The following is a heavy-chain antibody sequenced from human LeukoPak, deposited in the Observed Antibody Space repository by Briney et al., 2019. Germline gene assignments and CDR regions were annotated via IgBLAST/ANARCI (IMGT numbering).Heavy chain of an antibody. Sequence: SETLSLTCAVSGGSISSSNWWSWVRQPPGKGLEWIGEINHSGSTNYNPSLKSRVTISVDTSKNQFSLKLSSVTAADTAVYYCARGLDSSGYSDYWGQGTLVTVSS. CDR1: GGSISSSNW. V-gene: IGHV4-4*02. D-gene: IGHD3-22*01. CDR3: ARGLDSSGYSDY. CDR2: INHSGST. J-gene: IGHJ4*02.